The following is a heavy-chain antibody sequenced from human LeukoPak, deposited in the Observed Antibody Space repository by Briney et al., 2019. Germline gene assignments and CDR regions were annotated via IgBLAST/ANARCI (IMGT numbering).Heavy chain of an antibody. CDR2: IYSGGST. V-gene: IGHV3-66*01. Sequence: GGSLRLSCAASGFTFSSYAMSWVRQAPGKGLEWVSIIYSGGSTYYADSVKGRFTISRDNSKNILYLQMNSLRAEDTALYYCARVGYTDSWYSSPPFGYWGQGTLVTVSS. D-gene: IGHD6-13*01. CDR1: GFTFSSYA. J-gene: IGHJ4*02. CDR3: ARVGYTDSWYSSPPFGY.